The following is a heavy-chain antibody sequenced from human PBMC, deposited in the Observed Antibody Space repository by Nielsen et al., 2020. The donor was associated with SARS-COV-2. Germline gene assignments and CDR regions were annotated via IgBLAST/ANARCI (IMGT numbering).Heavy chain of an antibody. D-gene: IGHD3-10*01. Sequence: WIRQPPGKGLEWVSYISSSSSYTNYADSVKGRFTISRDNAKNSLYLQMNSLRAEDTAVYYCAREGITMVRGVHYYYGMDVWGQGTTVTVSS. J-gene: IGHJ6*02. CDR3: AREGITMVRGVHYYYGMDV. V-gene: IGHV3-11*06. CDR2: ISSSSSYT.